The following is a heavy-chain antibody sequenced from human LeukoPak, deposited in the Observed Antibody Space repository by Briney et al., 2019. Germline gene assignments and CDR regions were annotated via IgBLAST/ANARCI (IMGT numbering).Heavy chain of an antibody. CDR2: ISSTGVI. Sequence: GGSPRLSCAASGFTFSDYPMNWVRQTPGKGLEWVSYISSTGVIYYADSVRGRFSISRDNAMNSVYMQMNSLRAEDTALYYCARDHNWVFDYWGRGTLVTVSS. CDR3: ARDHNWVFDY. J-gene: IGHJ4*02. V-gene: IGHV3-69-1*01. CDR1: GFTFSDYP. D-gene: IGHD1-20*01.